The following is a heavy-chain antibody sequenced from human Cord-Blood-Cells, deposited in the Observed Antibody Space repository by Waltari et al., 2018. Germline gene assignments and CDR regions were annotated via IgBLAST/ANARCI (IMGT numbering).Heavy chain of an antibody. J-gene: IGHJ4*02. CDR1: GFTFSSYE. D-gene: IGHD1-1*01. CDR3: ARDWNWNYDY. V-gene: IGHV3-48*03. CDR2: ISSSGSTI. Sequence: EVQLVESGGGLVQPGGSLRLSCAASGFTFSSYEMNWVRQAPGKGLEWVSYISSSGSTIYYADSVKGRFTFSRDNAKNSLYLQMNSLRAEDTAVYYCARDWNWNYDYWGQGTLVTVSS.